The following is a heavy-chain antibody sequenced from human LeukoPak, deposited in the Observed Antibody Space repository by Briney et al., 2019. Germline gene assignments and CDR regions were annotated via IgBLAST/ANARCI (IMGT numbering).Heavy chain of an antibody. D-gene: IGHD6-13*01. CDR2: INPSGGST. J-gene: IGHJ4*02. V-gene: IGHV1-46*03. CDR1: GYTFTSYY. Sequence: ASVKVSCKASGYTFTSYYMHWVRQAPGQGLEWMGIINPSGGSTSYAQKFQGRVTMTRDTSTNTVYMELSSLRSEDTAVYYCARAPNSSSWYGGLDYWGQGTLVTVSS. CDR3: ARAPNSSSWYGGLDY.